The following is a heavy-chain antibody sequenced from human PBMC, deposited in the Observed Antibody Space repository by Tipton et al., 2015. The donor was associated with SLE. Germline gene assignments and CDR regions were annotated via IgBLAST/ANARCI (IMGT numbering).Heavy chain of an antibody. CDR1: GGSISSHY. CDR3: ARGEVGATTNYYYYYMDV. Sequence: TLSLTCTVSGGSISSHYWSWIRQPPGKGLEWIGEINHSGSTNYNPSLKSRVTISVDTSKNQFSLKLSSVTAADTAVYYCARGEVGATTNYYYYYMDVWGKGTTVTVSS. CDR2: INHSGST. D-gene: IGHD1-26*01. V-gene: IGHV4-34*01. J-gene: IGHJ6*03.